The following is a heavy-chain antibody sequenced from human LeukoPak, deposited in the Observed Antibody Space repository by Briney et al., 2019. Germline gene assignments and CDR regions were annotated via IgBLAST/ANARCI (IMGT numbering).Heavy chain of an antibody. CDR2: ICGSGGCT. V-gene: IGHV3-23*01. CDR3: AKTTVGYSSGRYPGWPADC. J-gene: IGHJ4*02. Sequence: GGSLRLSCAAPGFTFNTYSIYWVRQAPGKVLEWVSGICGSGGCTYYADSVKGRFTISRDNSKNTVYLQMNSLTADDTAVYYCAKTTVGYSSGRYPGWPADCWGQGTLVTVSP. D-gene: IGHD6-19*01. CDR1: GFTFNTYS.